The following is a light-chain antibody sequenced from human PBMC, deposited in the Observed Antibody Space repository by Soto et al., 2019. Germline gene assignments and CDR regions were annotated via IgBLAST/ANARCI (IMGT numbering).Light chain of an antibody. CDR1: QGISTY. J-gene: IGKJ2*01. V-gene: IGKV1-39*01. CDR3: QQSYRTPYT. CDR2: AAS. Sequence: DIPMTQSPSSLSASVGDRVTITCRASQGISTYLVWYQQRQGRAPKLLIYAASSLLSGVPSRFSGSGSGTDFTLTISSLQPEDFATYACQQSYRTPYTFGQGTKLETK.